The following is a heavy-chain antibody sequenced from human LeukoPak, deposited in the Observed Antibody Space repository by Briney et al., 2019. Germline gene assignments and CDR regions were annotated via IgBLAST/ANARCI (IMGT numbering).Heavy chain of an antibody. V-gene: IGHV1-18*01. CDR2: ISAYNGNT. D-gene: IGHD3-10*01. CDR1: GYTFTSYG. J-gene: IGHJ4*02. Sequence: ASVKVSCKASGYTFTSYGISWVRQAPGQGLEWMGWISAYNGNTNYAQKLQGRVTMTTDTSTSTAYMELRSLRSDDTAVYYCARDSLSYGSGSYWVDYWGQGTLVTVSS. CDR3: ARDSLSYGSGSYWVDY.